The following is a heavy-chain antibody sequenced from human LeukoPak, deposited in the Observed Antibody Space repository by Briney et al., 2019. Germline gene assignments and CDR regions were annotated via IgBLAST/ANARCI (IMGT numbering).Heavy chain of an antibody. CDR3: ARGPRGYYYYYYMDG. J-gene: IGHJ6*03. CDR2: INHSGST. V-gene: IGHV4-34*01. Sequence: SETLSLTCAVYGGSFSGYYWSWIRQPPGKGLEWIGEINHSGSTNYNPSLKSRVTISVDTSKNQFSLKLSSVTAADTAVYYCARGPRGYYYYYYMDGWGKGTTVTVSS. CDR1: GGSFSGYY.